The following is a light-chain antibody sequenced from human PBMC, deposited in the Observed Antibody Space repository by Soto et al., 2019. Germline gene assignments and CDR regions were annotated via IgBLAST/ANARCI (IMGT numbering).Light chain of an antibody. CDR2: DAS. CDR1: QSLRNY. CDR3: QHFYTYSPWT. V-gene: IGKV3-11*01. J-gene: IGKJ1*01. Sequence: EIVLTQSPATLSLSPGDTATLFCRATQSLRNYLAWYQQKLGQAPRLLVYDASKRANGIPARFSGSGSGTELTLSISGLQPDDFATYDCQHFYTYSPWTFGQGTKVDI.